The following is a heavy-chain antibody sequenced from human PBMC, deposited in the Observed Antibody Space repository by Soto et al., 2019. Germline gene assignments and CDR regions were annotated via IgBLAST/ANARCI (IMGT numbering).Heavy chain of an antibody. CDR2: INGDGSEI. Sequence: GGSLRLSCGASGFTFNNYWMTWLRPAPGKGRECVAHINGDGSEISYLDYVKGRLTISRHNPKNALYLQMNSLRVEDTAVYYCARHGDYCFDYWRQGILVTVSS. J-gene: IGHJ4*02. D-gene: IGHD2-21*02. CDR3: ARHGDYCFDY. V-gene: IGHV3-7*03. CDR1: GFTFNNYW.